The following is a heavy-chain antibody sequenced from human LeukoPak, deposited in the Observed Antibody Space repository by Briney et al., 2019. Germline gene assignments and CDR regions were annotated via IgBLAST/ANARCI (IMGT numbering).Heavy chain of an antibody. CDR1: GGSISSRSYY. J-gene: IGHJ5*02. D-gene: IGHD3-22*01. V-gene: IGHV4-39*01. CDR3: ASRANYYDSSGYYYLVWFDP. CDR2: IYYSGST. Sequence: SETLSLTCTVSGGSISSRSYYWGWIRQPPVKGLERIGSIYYSGSTYYNPSLKSRVTISVDTSKNQFSLKLSSVPAADTVVYYCASRANYYDSSGYYYLVWFDPWGQGTLVTVSS.